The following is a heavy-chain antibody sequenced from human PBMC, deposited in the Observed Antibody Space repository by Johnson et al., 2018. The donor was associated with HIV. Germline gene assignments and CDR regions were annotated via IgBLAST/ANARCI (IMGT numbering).Heavy chain of an antibody. D-gene: IGHD3-16*02. CDR1: GFTFSSYA. J-gene: IGHJ3*01. V-gene: IGHV3-30-3*01. CDR3: ARDFGLGELSYETVDAFDF. CDR2: ISYGGNKQ. Sequence: VQLVESGGGVVQPGRSLRLSCAASGFTFSSYAMHWVRQPPCKGLEWVAVISYGGNKQYYVDSVEGRFTISRDNSKDTLYLQMNNLTTEDTAVYSCARDFGLGELSYETVDAFDFWGPGTLVTVSS.